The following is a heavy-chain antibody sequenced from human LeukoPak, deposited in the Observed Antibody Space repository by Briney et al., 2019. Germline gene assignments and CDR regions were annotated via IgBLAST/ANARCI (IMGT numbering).Heavy chain of an antibody. V-gene: IGHV3-9*01. CDR3: AKDRWTIFGVSSGVGWFDP. CDR2: ISSNSDAV. J-gene: IGHJ5*02. CDR1: GFTFDDYA. D-gene: IGHD3-3*01. Sequence: PGGSLRLSCAASGFTFDDYAMHWVRQRPGKGLEWVSGISSNSDAVAYADSLKGRFTISRDNAKNSLYQQMNSLRDEDTAFYYCAKDRWTIFGVSSGVGWFDPWGQGTLVSVSS.